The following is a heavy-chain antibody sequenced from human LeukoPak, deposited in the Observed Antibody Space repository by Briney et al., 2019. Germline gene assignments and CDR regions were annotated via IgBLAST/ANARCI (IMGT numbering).Heavy chain of an antibody. Sequence: SETLSLTCAVYGGSFSGYYWSWIRQPPGKGREWIGEITHSGSTNCNPSLKSRSTIAADTSKNQCSLKLSSVTAAGTAGYYCARTTAHILTGYYTGYFDYWGQGTLFTVSS. CDR3: ARTTAHILTGYYTGYFDY. CDR1: GGSFSGYY. D-gene: IGHD3-9*01. V-gene: IGHV4-34*01. CDR2: ITHSGST. J-gene: IGHJ4*02.